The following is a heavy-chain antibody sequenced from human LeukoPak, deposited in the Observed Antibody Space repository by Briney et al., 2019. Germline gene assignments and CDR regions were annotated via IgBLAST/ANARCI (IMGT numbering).Heavy chain of an antibody. CDR2: IYYSGST. J-gene: IGHJ3*02. V-gene: IGHV4-30-4*07. CDR3: ARGPIEKWEPRNGAFDI. D-gene: IGHD1-26*01. CDR1: GGSISSGGYS. Sequence: PSETLSLTCAVSGGSISSGGYSWSWIRQPPGKGLEWIGYIYYSGSTYYNPSLKSRVTISVDTSKNQFSLKLSSVTAADTAVYYCARGPIEKWEPRNGAFDIWGQGTMVTVSS.